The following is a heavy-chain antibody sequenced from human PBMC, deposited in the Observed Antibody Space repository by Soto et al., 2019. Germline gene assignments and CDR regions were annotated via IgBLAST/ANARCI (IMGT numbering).Heavy chain of an antibody. Sequence: QVQLQQWGAGLLKPSETLSLTCAVYGGSFSGYYWSWIRQPPGKGLEWIGEINHSGSTNYNPSLKSRVTISVDTSKNQFSLKLSSVTAADTAVYYCARVRDGDSDDYWGQGTLVTVSS. V-gene: IGHV4-34*01. CDR3: ARVRDGDSDDY. CDR1: GGSFSGYY. CDR2: INHSGST. D-gene: IGHD4-17*01. J-gene: IGHJ4*02.